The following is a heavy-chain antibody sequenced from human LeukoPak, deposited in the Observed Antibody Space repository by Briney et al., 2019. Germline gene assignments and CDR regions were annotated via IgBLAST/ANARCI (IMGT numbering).Heavy chain of an antibody. V-gene: IGHV3-48*03. CDR2: ISSSGSTI. CDR1: GSTFSSYE. D-gene: IGHD3-10*01. Sequence: GGSLRLSCAASGSTFSSYEMNWVRQAPGKGLEWVSYISSSGSTIYYADSVKGRFTISRDNSKNTLYLQMNSLRAEDTAVYYCAKSPLRVLDQFDYWGQGTLVTVSS. CDR3: AKSPLRVLDQFDY. J-gene: IGHJ4*02.